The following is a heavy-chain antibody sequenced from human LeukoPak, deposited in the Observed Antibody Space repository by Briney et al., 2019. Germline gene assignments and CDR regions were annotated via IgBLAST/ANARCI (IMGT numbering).Heavy chain of an antibody. CDR2: IRSNANSYAT. CDR3: SRYVDTPLDY. D-gene: IGHD5-18*01. V-gene: IGHV3-73*01. Sequence: GGSLRLSCAASGFTFSGSSIHWVRQASGQGLEWVGRIRSNANSYATAYAASVAGRFTVSRNDSQNTAYLQMNSLKTEDAAVYYCSRYVDTPLDYWGQGALVTVSS. CDR1: GFTFSGSS. J-gene: IGHJ4*02.